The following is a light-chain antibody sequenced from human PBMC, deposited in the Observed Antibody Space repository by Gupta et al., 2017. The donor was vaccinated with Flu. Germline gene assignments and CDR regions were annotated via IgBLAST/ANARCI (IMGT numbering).Light chain of an antibody. Sequence: GETATITCGGNRLGTKSVHWYRRKPGQAPLLVVHHDRDRPSGIPDRFSGSNSGDTATLTINRVEAGDEADYYCQVFDRSSHPVVFGGGTKLTVL. J-gene: IGLJ2*01. CDR2: HDR. CDR1: RLGTKS. CDR3: QVFDRSSHPVV. V-gene: IGLV3-21*02.